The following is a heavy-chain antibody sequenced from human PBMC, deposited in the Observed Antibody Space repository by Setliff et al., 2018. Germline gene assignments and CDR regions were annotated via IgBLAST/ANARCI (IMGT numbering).Heavy chain of an antibody. J-gene: IGHJ4*02. CDR3: ASHPRVTIFGVVAFDY. CDR2: MYSSGRT. CDR1: GASITSGGFY. D-gene: IGHD3-3*01. Sequence: SETLSLTCSVSGASITSGGFYWTWIRQPAGKGLEWIGSMYSSGRTYYNPSLKSRVTISVATSQNQFSLKLSSVTAADTAAYYCASHPRVTIFGVVAFDYWGQGILVTVSS. V-gene: IGHV4-39*01.